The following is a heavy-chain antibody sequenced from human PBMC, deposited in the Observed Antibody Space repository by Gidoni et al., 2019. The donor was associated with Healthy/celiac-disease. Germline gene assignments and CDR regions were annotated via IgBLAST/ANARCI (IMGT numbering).Heavy chain of an antibody. CDR3: ARLEYGDYYYYGMDV. CDR1: GGTFSSYA. CDR2: IIPIFGTA. V-gene: IGHV1-69*01. Sequence: SSVKVYCKASGGTFSSYAISWVRQAPGQGLEWMGGIIPIFGTANYAQKFQGRVTITADESTSTAYMELSSLRSEDTAVYYCARLEYGDYYYYGMDVWGQGTTVTVSS. D-gene: IGHD4-17*01. J-gene: IGHJ6*02.